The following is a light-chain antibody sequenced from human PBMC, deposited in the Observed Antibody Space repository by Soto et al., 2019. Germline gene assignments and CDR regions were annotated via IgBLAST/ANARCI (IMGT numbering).Light chain of an antibody. CDR2: GAS. CDR1: QSVSSN. Sequence: ELVMTQSPVTLSVSPGERAALSCRASQSVSSNYAWYQHRPGQAPRLLIYGASTRATGIPARFSGSGSATEFTLTISSLQSEDFAVYYCQQYNNWPYTFGQGTKLEIK. J-gene: IGKJ2*01. V-gene: IGKV3D-15*01. CDR3: QQYNNWPYT.